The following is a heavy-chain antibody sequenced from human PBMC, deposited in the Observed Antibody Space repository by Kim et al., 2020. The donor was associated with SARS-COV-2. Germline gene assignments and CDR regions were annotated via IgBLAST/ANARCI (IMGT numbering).Heavy chain of an antibody. J-gene: IGHJ6*02. CDR1: GFTFSSYA. Sequence: GGSLRLSCAASGFTFSSYAMHWVRQAPGKGLEWVAVISYDGSNKYYADSVKGRFTISRDNSKNTLYLQMNSLRAEDTAVYYCARERDFGFWSGYYNHYYYYGMDVWGQGTTVTVSS. CDR2: ISYDGSNK. CDR3: ARERDFGFWSGYYNHYYYYGMDV. D-gene: IGHD3-3*01. V-gene: IGHV3-30-3*01.